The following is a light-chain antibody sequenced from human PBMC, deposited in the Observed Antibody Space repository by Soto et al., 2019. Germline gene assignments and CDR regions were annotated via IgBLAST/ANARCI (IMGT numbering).Light chain of an antibody. Sequence: QSALTQPRSVSGSPGQSVTISCTGTSSDVDGYNYVSWYQQHPDKAPKLMIYDVSKRPSGVPDRFSGSKSGNTASLTISGLQAEDEADYYCCSYAGSYPHVVFGGGTQLTVL. CDR2: DVS. CDR3: CSYAGSYPHVV. V-gene: IGLV2-11*01. CDR1: SSDVDGYNY. J-gene: IGLJ2*01.